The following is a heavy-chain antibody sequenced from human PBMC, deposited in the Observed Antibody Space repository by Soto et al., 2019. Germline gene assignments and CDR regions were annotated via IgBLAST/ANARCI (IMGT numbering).Heavy chain of an antibody. V-gene: IGHV2-70*17. CDR1: GFSRSTSGVC. J-gene: IGHJ6*02. Sequence: SGPTLVNPTQTLTLTCSFSGFSRSTSGVCVSDIRQPPGNALESLARIYCGGDKFYSTSVETRLTISKHTPKHRVVLTLTNMNPLDTAPYYCGRVVRGQTKKPTQEDFGMDVWRQGMTVSVS. CDR2: IYCGGDK. D-gene: IGHD3-10*01. CDR3: GRVVRGQTKKPTQEDFGMDV.